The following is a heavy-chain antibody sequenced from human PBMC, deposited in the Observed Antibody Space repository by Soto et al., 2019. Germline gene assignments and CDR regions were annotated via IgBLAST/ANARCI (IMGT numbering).Heavy chain of an antibody. CDR2: IYYSGST. CDR3: ARHQYYDILTGSDWFDP. Sequence: PSETLSLTCTVSGGSISSSSYYWGWIRQPTGKGLEWIGSIYYSGSTYYNPSLKSRVTISVDTSKNQFSLKLSSVTAADTAVYYCARHQYYDILTGSDWFDPWGQGTLVTVSS. V-gene: IGHV4-39*01. CDR1: GGSISSSSYY. J-gene: IGHJ5*02. D-gene: IGHD3-9*01.